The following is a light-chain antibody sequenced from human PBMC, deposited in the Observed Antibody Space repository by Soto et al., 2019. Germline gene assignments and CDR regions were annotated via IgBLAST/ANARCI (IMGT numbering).Light chain of an antibody. CDR1: QGIRND. J-gene: IGKJ2*01. CDR3: LQTYSTLMYT. CDR2: AAS. V-gene: IGKV1-6*01. Sequence: AIQMTQSPSSLSASVGDRVTITCRASQGIRNDLGWYQQKPGKAPKLLIYAASSLQSGVPSRFSGSGSGTDFTLTISSLQPEDFATYYCLQTYSTLMYTFGQGTKLEIK.